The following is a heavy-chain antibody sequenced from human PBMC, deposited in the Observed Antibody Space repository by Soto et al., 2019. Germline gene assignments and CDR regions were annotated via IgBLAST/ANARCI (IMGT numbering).Heavy chain of an antibody. CDR1: GFTFSDYY. Sequence: GGSLRLSCEGAGFTFSDYYISWIRQAPGKGLEWISYSSNSGTFSRYADSVKGRFSISRDNTKNLLYLQMNSLRAEDTAVYYCARSGDNYNRLDYWGQGTPVTVSS. J-gene: IGHJ4*02. V-gene: IGHV3-11*06. D-gene: IGHD1-1*01. CDR2: SSNSGTFS. CDR3: ARSGDNYNRLDY.